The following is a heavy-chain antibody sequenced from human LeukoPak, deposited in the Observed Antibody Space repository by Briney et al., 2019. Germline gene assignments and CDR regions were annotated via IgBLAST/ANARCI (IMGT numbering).Heavy chain of an antibody. CDR3: EAIAVAGTDY. CDR2: IIPILGIA. J-gene: IGHJ4*02. V-gene: IGHV1-69*04. Sequence: ASVKVSCKASGGTFSSYAISWVRQAPGQGLEWMGRIIPILGIANYAQKFQGRVTITTDESTSTAYMELSSLRSEDTAVYYCEAIAVAGTDYWGQGTLVTVSS. D-gene: IGHD6-19*01. CDR1: GGTFSSYA.